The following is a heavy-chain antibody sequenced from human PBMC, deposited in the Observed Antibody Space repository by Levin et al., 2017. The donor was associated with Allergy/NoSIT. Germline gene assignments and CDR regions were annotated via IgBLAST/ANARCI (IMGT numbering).Heavy chain of an antibody. CDR3: ARDLYNDDSVFGY. V-gene: IGHV1-2*02. CDR2: INPHSGDT. J-gene: IGHJ4*02. CDR1: RYIFSDYF. Sequence: GESLKISCKASRYIFSDYFIHWVRQAPGQGLEWMGWINPHSGDTKYAQEFQGRVTMTRDTSISTAYMELSRLTSDDTAVYYCARDLYNDDSVFGYWGQGTLVNVFS. D-gene: IGHD3-22*01.